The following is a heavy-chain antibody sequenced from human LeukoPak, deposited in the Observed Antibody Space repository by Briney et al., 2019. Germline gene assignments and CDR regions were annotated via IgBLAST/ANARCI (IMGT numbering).Heavy chain of an antibody. CDR1: GIPFSDYY. D-gene: IGHD6-13*01. V-gene: IGHV3-11*03. Sequence: GGSLRLSCVVSGIPFSDYYMNWIRKAPGKGLEWISYISSSSSYTDYAASVKGRFTISRDNAKNALYLQMHSLRLEDTAVYYCAAGTAADFWGQGTLVTVSS. CDR3: AAGTAADF. J-gene: IGHJ4*02. CDR2: ISSSSSYT.